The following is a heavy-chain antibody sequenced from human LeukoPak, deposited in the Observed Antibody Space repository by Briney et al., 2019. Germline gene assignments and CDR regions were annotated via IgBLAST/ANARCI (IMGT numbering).Heavy chain of an antibody. Sequence: GGSLRLSCAASGFTFSSYAMSWVRQAPGKGLEWVSAISGSGGSTYYADSVKGRFTISRDNSKNTLYLQMNSLRAEDTAVYYCAKVYLAEICSGYFDYWGQGTLVTVSS. CDR2: ISGSGGST. D-gene: IGHD3-22*01. CDR1: GFTFSSYA. J-gene: IGHJ4*02. V-gene: IGHV3-23*01. CDR3: AKVYLAEICSGYFDY.